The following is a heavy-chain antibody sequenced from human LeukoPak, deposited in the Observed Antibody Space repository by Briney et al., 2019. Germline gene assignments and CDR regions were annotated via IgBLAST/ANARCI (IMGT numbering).Heavy chain of an antibody. CDR1: GGSISSYY. J-gene: IGHJ3*02. D-gene: IGHD1-26*01. CDR3: ARTWEDAFDT. CDR2: LYTSGNT. Sequence: SETLSLTCTVSGGSISSYYWSWIRQPAGKGLEWIGRLYTSGNTDYNPSLKSRVTLSRDTSKNQFSLRLNSVTAADTAVYYCARTWEDAFDTWGQGTLVTVSS. V-gene: IGHV4-4*07.